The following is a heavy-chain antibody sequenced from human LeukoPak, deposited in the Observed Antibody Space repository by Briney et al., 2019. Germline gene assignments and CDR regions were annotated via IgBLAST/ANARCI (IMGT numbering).Heavy chain of an antibody. CDR3: ARGHHYSPFDP. Sequence: GGSLRLSCAASGFTFSIYGMHWVRQAPGKGLEWVSFILYDGIDKYYADSVKGRFTISRDNSKNTLYLQMNSLRAEDTALYYCARGHHYSPFDPWGQGTLVTVSS. D-gene: IGHD6-13*01. CDR1: GFTFSIYG. CDR2: ILYDGIDK. V-gene: IGHV3-30*02. J-gene: IGHJ5*02.